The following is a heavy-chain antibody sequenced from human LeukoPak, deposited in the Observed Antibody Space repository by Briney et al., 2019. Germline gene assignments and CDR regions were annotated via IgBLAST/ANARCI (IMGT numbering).Heavy chain of an antibody. CDR3: ARPPGTAMVYDY. Sequence: GGSLRLSCAASGFTFSSYGMSWVRQAPGKGLEWVSSISSSSSYIYYADSVKGRFTISRDNAKNSLYLQMNSLRAEDTAVYYCARPPGTAMVYDYWGQGTLVTVSS. V-gene: IGHV3-21*01. CDR2: ISSSSSYI. J-gene: IGHJ4*02. D-gene: IGHD5-18*01. CDR1: GFTFSSYG.